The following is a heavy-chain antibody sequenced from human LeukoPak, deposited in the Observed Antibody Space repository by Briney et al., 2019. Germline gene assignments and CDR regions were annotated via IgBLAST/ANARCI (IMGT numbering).Heavy chain of an antibody. CDR1: GGSISSYY. CDR3: ARGEVGATDYYFDY. Sequence: PSETLSLTCTVSGGSISSYYWSWIRQPPGKGLEWIGYIYYSGSTNYNPSLKSRVTISVDTSKNQFSLKLSSVTAADTAVYYCARGEVGATDYYFDYWGQGTLVTVSS. V-gene: IGHV4-59*01. D-gene: IGHD1-26*01. J-gene: IGHJ4*02. CDR2: IYYSGST.